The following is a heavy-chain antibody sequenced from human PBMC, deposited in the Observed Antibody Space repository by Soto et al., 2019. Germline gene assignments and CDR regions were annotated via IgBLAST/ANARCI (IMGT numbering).Heavy chain of an antibody. Sequence: EVQLVESGGGLVQPGGSLRLSCATSGFTFTNCWTHWVRQAPGEGLVWVSRISGDGSRTNYADSVKGRFTISRDNAKTSLYLQMNSLRADDTAVYYCARGAGGAYYLDYWGQGTLVTVSS. CDR1: GFTFTNCW. CDR2: ISGDGSRT. V-gene: IGHV3-74*01. CDR3: ARGAGGAYYLDY. J-gene: IGHJ4*02. D-gene: IGHD3-10*01.